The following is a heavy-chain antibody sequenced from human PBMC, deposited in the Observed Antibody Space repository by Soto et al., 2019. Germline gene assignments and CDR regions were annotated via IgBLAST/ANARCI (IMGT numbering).Heavy chain of an antibody. V-gene: IGHV4-59*12. CDR3: ARGIAVAGTIIDY. Sequence: QVQLQESGPGLVKPSETLSLTCTVSGGSISSYYWSWIRQPPGKGLEWIGYIYYSGSTTYNPSLKSLVTLAVGTSENQFALKLSSVTAAHTSVYYCARGIAVAGTIIDYWGQGTLVTVSS. CDR2: IYYSGST. D-gene: IGHD6-19*01. J-gene: IGHJ4*02. CDR1: GGSISSYY.